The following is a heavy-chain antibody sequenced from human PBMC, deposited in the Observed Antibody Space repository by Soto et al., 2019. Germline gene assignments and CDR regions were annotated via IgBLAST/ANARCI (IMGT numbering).Heavy chain of an antibody. V-gene: IGHV4-59*08. CDR3: AKPLSSWLRLAAVDV. Sequence: QVQLQESGPGLVKPSATLSLTCTVSGGSITNYYWSWIRQPPGKGLEWIGYAYYGGYTNSNPSLKSRVTISVDTSKIQFALKLSSVTVADTAVYYCAKPLSSWLRLAAVDVWGQGTMVTVSS. J-gene: IGHJ3*01. CDR1: GGSITNYY. CDR2: AYYGGYT. D-gene: IGHD5-12*01.